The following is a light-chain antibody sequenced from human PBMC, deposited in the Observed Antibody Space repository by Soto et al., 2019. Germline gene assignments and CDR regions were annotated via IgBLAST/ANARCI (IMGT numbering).Light chain of an antibody. V-gene: IGKV3-15*01. J-gene: IGKJ4*01. CDR3: QHYKTWPLS. Sequence: IVMTQSPATLSVSPGEMATLACRASQSIGSTLAWYQQKPGQTPRLLIYDASTRATGIPARFSGIGSGTEFTLIISSLQSEDFAVYYGQHYKTWPLSFGGGTKVEI. CDR2: DAS. CDR1: QSIGST.